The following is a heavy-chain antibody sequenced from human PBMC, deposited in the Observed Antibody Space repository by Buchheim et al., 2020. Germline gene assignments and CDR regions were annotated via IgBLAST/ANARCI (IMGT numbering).Heavy chain of an antibody. CDR1: GFTFSTYS. CDR3: ARGHSFDRSGYWGFDY. CDR2: SSSTSSRI. D-gene: IGHD3-22*01. Sequence: EVQLVESGGGLVQPGGSLRLSCAASGFTFSTYSMNWVRQAPGKGLEWISYSSSTSSRIYYADSVKGRFTISRDNAENPLYLQMSGLRGEDTAVYYCARGHSFDRSGYWGFDYWGQGTL. V-gene: IGHV3-48*01. J-gene: IGHJ4*02.